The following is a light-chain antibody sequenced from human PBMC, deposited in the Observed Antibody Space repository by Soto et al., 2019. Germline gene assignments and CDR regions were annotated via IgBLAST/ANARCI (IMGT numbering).Light chain of an antibody. J-gene: IGKJ5*01. CDR1: QGVSTY. CDR3: QQYNSYSIT. CDR2: GAS. V-gene: IGKV1-9*01. Sequence: DIQLTQSPSFLSASVGDRVTMTCRASQGVSTYLAWYQQKPGKAPKLLIYGASTLQSGVPSRFSGSGSGTEFTLTISSLQPDDFATYYCQQYNSYSITFGQGTRLEIK.